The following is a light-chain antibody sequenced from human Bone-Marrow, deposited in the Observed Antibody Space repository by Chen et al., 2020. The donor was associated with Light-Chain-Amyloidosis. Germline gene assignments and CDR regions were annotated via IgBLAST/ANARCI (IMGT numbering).Light chain of an antibody. CDR3: QAADSRGTDEVI. Sequence: SYELTQPPSVSVSPGQTARITCSGDDLPKKYAYWYQQKPGQAPVLVRHRDTERPSGISERVSGSSSGTTATLTISGVQAEDEADYHCQAADSRGTDEVIFGGGTKLTVL. J-gene: IGLJ2*01. CDR1: DLPKKY. CDR2: RDT. V-gene: IGLV3-25*03.